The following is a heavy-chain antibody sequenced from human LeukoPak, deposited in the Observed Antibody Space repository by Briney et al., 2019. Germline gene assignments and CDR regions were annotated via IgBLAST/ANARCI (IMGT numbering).Heavy chain of an antibody. V-gene: IGHV3-7*01. CDR2: IKQDGSEK. Sequence: PGGSLRLSCAASGFTFSSYWMSWVRQAPGKGLEWVANIKQDGSEKYYVDSVKGRFTISRDNAKNSLYLQMNSLRAEDTAVYYCARVRSKEFAEYFQHWGQGTWSPSPQ. CDR3: ARVRSKEFAEYFQH. CDR1: GFTFSSYW. J-gene: IGHJ1*01.